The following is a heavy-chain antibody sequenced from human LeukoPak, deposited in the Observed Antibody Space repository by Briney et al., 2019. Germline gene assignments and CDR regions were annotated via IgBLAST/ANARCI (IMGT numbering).Heavy chain of an antibody. CDR1: GGSISSGDYY. Sequence: PSETLSLTCTVSGGSISSGDYYWSWIRQPPGKGLEWIGYIYYSGSTYYNPSLKSRVTISVDTSKNQFSLKLSSVTAADMAVYYCASSDYSSSNIDYWGQGTLVTVSS. CDR2: IYYSGST. D-gene: IGHD6-6*01. J-gene: IGHJ4*02. CDR3: ASSDYSSSNIDY. V-gene: IGHV4-30-4*01.